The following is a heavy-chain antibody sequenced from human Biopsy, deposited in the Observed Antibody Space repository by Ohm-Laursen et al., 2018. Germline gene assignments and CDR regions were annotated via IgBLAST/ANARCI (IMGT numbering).Heavy chain of an antibody. Sequence: SETLSLTCTVSGGSISSGGNYWAWIRQPPGKGLEWIGSVYHSGTTYYSPSLKSRVTISVDTSKNQLSLKVTSVTAADTAAYYCARHDGNGPFALDSWGQGTPVTVSS. V-gene: IGHV4-39*01. CDR2: VYHSGTT. CDR3: ARHDGNGPFALDS. D-gene: IGHD5-24*01. CDR1: GGSISSGGNY. J-gene: IGHJ4*02.